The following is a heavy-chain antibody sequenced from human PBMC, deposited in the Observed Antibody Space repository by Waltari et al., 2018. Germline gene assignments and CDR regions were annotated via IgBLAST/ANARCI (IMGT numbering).Heavy chain of an antibody. CDR1: GLSSSNYW. D-gene: IGHD6-13*01. V-gene: IGHV3-7*01. Sequence: EVQLVESGGGLAQPGGSLGLSGAASGLSSSNYWMTWVRQASGKGPEWVANIKQDGSEKYYMDSVKGRFTISRDNAKNSLYLQMNNLRVEDTAVYYCTRGGRDSSWYWRDWGQGTLVTVSS. J-gene: IGHJ4*02. CDR2: IKQDGSEK. CDR3: TRGGRDSSWYWRD.